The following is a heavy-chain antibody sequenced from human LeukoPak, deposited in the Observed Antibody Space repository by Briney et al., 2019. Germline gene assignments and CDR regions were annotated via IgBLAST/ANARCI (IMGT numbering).Heavy chain of an antibody. CDR2: ISAYNGNT. V-gene: IGHV1-18*01. Sequence: ASVKVSCKASGYTFTSYGISWVRQAPGQGLEWMGWISAYNGNTNYAQKLQGRVTMTTDTSTSTAYMELRSLRSDDTAVYYCARDTYYDFWSGYETPYGMDVRGQGTTVTVSS. D-gene: IGHD3-3*01. CDR3: ARDTYYDFWSGYETPYGMDV. CDR1: GYTFTSYG. J-gene: IGHJ6*02.